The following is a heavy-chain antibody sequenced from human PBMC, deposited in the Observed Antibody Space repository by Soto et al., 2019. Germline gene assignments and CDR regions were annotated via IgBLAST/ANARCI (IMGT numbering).Heavy chain of an antibody. CDR2: VYSSGST. J-gene: IGHJ5*02. D-gene: IGHD2-15*01. Sequence: SETLSLTCTVSGASISSSSYYWGWIRQPPGKGREWIASVYSSGSTYYNPSLKSRVTMSVYTSLNQFSLKVTSVTAADMSVYSCARHEESPTPRGSRWFDPGGRGTLVTVSS. V-gene: IGHV4-39*01. CDR3: ARHEESPTPRGSRWFDP. CDR1: GASISSSSYY.